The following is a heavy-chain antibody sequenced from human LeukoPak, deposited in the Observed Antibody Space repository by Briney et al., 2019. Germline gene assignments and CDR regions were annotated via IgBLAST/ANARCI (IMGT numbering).Heavy chain of an antibody. Sequence: SETLSLTCTVSGGSISSYYWSWIRQPPGKGLEWIGYIYYSGSTNYNPSLKSRVTISVDTSKNQFSLKLRSVTAADTAVYYCARDRRDGYIPFDYWGQGTLVTVSS. D-gene: IGHD5-24*01. CDR3: ARDRRDGYIPFDY. CDR1: GGSISSYY. CDR2: IYYSGST. V-gene: IGHV4-59*01. J-gene: IGHJ4*02.